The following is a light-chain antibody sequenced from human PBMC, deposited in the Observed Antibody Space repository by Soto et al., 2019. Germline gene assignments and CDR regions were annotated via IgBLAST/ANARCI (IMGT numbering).Light chain of an antibody. CDR2: KAS. Sequence: DTQMTQSPATLSASVGDRVTLTCRASQGISNRLAWYQQKPGKAPKLLIYKASSLESGVPSRFSGSGSGTEFTLTISSLQPDDFATYYCQQYNSYWTFGQGTKVDI. J-gene: IGKJ1*01. CDR1: QGISNR. CDR3: QQYNSYWT. V-gene: IGKV1-5*03.